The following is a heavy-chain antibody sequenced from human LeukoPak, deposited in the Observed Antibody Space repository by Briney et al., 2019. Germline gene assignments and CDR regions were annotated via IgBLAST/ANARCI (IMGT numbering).Heavy chain of an antibody. V-gene: IGHV3-23*01. CDR3: ATYRQVLLPFES. J-gene: IGHJ4*02. D-gene: IGHD2-8*02. Sequence: GGSLRLSCAASGFTFSSYSMIWVRQPPGKGLEWASSIFPSGGEIHYADSVRGRFTISRDNSKSTLSLQMNSLRAEDTAIYYCATYRQVLLPFESWGQGTLVTVSS. CDR1: GFTFSSYS. CDR2: IFPSGGEI.